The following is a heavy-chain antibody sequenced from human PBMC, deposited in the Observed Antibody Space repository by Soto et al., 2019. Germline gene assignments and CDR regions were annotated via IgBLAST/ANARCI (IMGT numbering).Heavy chain of an antibody. CDR1: GGSISSYY. Sequence: SETLSLTCTVSGGSISSYYWSWIRQPPGKGLEWIGYIYYSGSTNYNASLKSRVTISVDTSKNQFSLNLSSVTAADTAVYYCARDRRYGTRGRFDPWGQGTLVTVSS. V-gene: IGHV4-59*01. CDR2: IYYSGST. J-gene: IGHJ5*02. CDR3: ARDRRYGTRGRFDP. D-gene: IGHD3-9*01.